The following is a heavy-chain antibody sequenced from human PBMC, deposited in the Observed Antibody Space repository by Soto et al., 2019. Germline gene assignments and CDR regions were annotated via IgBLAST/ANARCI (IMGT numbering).Heavy chain of an antibody. CDR1: GGSISSGGYY. J-gene: IGHJ4*02. Sequence: SETLSLTCTVSGGSISSGGYYWSWIRQHPGKGLEWIGYIYYSGSTNYNPSLKSRVTISVDTSKNQFSLKLTSVTAADTAVYYCARDKITGLFDYWGQGTLVTVS. D-gene: IGHD2-8*02. CDR2: IYYSGST. CDR3: ARDKITGLFDY. V-gene: IGHV4-31*03.